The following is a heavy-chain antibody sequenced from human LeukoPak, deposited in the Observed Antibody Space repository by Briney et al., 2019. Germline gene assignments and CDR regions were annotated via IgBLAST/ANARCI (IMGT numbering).Heavy chain of an antibody. V-gene: IGHV3-23*01. CDR3: AIDPNWGTHS. Sequence: GGTLRLSCAASGFTFSTYTMYWVRHPPGKRLEWVSIIGNNGGGIQYSDSVRGRFTISRDNSKNALYLQMNSLRVEDTAVYYCAIDPNWGTHSWGQGVLVTVSS. CDR2: IGNNGGGI. CDR1: GFTFSTYT. D-gene: IGHD7-27*01. J-gene: IGHJ4*02.